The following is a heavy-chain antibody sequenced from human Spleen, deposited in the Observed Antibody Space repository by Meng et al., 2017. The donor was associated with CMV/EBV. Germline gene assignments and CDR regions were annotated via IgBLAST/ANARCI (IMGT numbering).Heavy chain of an antibody. CDR3: ATDGPGGGSHCLY. Sequence: CKASGGTFSTYAINWVRQAPGQGLEWMGTIIPMGETAIYTQKFRGRVTITADESTTTAHMEISGLTSEDTAVYYCATDGPGGGSHCLYWGQGTLVTVSS. J-gene: IGHJ4*02. V-gene: IGHV1-69*11. CDR2: IIPMGETA. D-gene: IGHD2-15*01. CDR1: GGTFSTYA.